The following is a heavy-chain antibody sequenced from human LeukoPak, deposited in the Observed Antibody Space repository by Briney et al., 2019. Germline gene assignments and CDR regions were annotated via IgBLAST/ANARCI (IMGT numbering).Heavy chain of an antibody. CDR1: GYTFTGYY. V-gene: IGHV1-2*02. CDR2: INPNSGGT. D-gene: IGHD3-10*01. CDR3: ARIWHYYGSGNTRRGWFDP. Sequence: ASVKVSCKASGYTFTGYYMHWVRQAPGQGLEWMGWINPNSGGTNYAQKLQGRVTMTTDTSTSTAYMELRSLRSDDTAVYYCARIWHYYGSGNTRRGWFDPWGQGTLVTVSS. J-gene: IGHJ5*02.